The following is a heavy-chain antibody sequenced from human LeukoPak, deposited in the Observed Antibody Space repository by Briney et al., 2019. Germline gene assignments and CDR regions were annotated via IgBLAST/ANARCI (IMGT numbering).Heavy chain of an antibody. V-gene: IGHV3-33*01. Sequence: GGSLRLSCAASGFTFSSYGMHWVRQAPGKGLEWVAVIWSDGSSKHYAGSVKGRFTISRDNSKNTLYLQMSSLRAEDTALYYCARGHPPSYYDMDVWGQGTTVTVSS. J-gene: IGHJ6*02. CDR1: GFTFSSYG. CDR3: ARGHPPSYYDMDV. CDR2: IWSDGSSK.